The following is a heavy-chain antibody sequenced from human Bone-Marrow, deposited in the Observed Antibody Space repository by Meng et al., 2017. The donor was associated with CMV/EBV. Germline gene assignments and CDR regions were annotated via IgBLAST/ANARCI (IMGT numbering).Heavy chain of an antibody. CDR1: GTTFDRHT. D-gene: IGHD2-2*01. CDR2: VVPTLGLA. Sequence: SVKVSCKASGTTFDRHTISWVRQAPGQRLEWMGRVVPTLGLAMKAQKFQGRVTMTRDTSTSTVYMELSSLRSEDTAVYYCARDCSSTSCYETDYYYYGMDVWGQGTTVTVSS. J-gene: IGHJ6*02. CDR3: ARDCSSTSCYETDYYYYGMDV. V-gene: IGHV1-69*04.